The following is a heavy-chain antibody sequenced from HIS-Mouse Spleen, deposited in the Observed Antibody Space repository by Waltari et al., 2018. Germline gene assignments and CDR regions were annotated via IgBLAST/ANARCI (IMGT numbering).Heavy chain of an antibody. CDR1: GFTFSSYG. CDR3: AKDKHHAFDY. Sequence: QVQLVESGGGVVQPGRSLRLCCAAPGFTFSSYGMHWVRQAPGKGLEWVAVISYDGSNKYYADSVKGRFTISRDNSKNTLYLQMNSLRAEDTAVYYCAKDKHHAFDYWGQGTLVTVSS. V-gene: IGHV3-30*18. J-gene: IGHJ4*02. CDR2: ISYDGSNK.